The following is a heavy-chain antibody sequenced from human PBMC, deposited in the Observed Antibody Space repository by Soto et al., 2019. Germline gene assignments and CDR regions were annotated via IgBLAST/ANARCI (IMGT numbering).Heavy chain of an antibody. J-gene: IGHJ4*02. CDR1: GFRIEQYV. CDR3: LKDAPNGSIDD. D-gene: IGHD3-10*01. V-gene: IGHV3-9*01. Sequence: VQVVASRGGLVQPGRSLRLSCAVSGFRIEQYVMHWVRQAPGKGLECVSTVSPTGDTVAYADSVEGRFTVSRDNAKNSLYLQMNSLKGDDTAFYYCLKDAPNGSIDDWGQGTLVTVCS. CDR2: VSPTGDTV.